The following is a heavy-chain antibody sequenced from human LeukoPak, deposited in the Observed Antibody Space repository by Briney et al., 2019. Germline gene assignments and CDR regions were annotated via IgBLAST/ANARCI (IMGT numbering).Heavy chain of an antibody. D-gene: IGHD2-2*01. Sequence: LAGGSPRLSCAASGFTFSSYSMSWIRQAPGKGLEWVSYISSSGSTIYYADSVKGRFTISRDNAKNSLYPQMNSLRAEDTAVYYCARDIVVVPAAMQYYYYYGMDVWGQGTTVTVSS. CDR2: ISSSGSTI. CDR3: ARDIVVVPAAMQYYYYYGMDV. J-gene: IGHJ6*02. V-gene: IGHV3-48*04. CDR1: GFTFSSYS.